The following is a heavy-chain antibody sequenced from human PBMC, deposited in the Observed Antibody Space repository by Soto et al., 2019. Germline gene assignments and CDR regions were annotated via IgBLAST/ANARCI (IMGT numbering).Heavy chain of an antibody. J-gene: IGHJ4*02. Sequence: SETLSLTCTVSGDSISSGDYYWSWIRQPPGKGLEWIGCIYYSGNTYYNPSLKRRFSISVDTSKNQFSLQLSSVTVADTTVYYWAGTFKRYSSPPGLLKYGGLETLVTFS. CDR2: IYYSGNT. CDR1: GDSISSGDYY. CDR3: AGTFKRYSSPPGLLKY. V-gene: IGHV4-30-4*01. D-gene: IGHD6-13*01.